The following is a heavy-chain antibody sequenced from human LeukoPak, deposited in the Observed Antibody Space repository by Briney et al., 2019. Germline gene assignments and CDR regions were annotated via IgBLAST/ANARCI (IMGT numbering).Heavy chain of an antibody. CDR1: GGSISSGDHY. D-gene: IGHD6-6*01. CDR2: IYYSGST. CDR3: ARVLGYSSSPGSWWFDP. Sequence: SETLSLTCTVSGGSISSGDHYWSWIRQPPGKGLEWIGYIYYSGSTYYNPSLKSRVTISVDTSKNQFSLKLSSVTAADTAVYYCARVLGYSSSPGSWWFDPWGQGTLVTVSS. J-gene: IGHJ5*02. V-gene: IGHV4-30-4*08.